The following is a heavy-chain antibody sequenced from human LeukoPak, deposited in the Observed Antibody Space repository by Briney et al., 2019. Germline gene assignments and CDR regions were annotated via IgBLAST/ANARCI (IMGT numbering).Heavy chain of an antibody. CDR3: AKGYCSGGTCYSRPYYYYYMDV. D-gene: IGHD2-15*01. CDR2: ISRNSDSI. J-gene: IGHJ6*03. Sequence: GGSLRLSCAASGFIFDDYAMYWVRQAPGQGLEWVSGISRNSDSIDYADSVKGRFTISRDNAKNSLYLQMNSLRAEDTALYYCAKGYCSGGTCYSRPYYYYYMDVWGKGTAVTVSS. V-gene: IGHV3-9*01. CDR1: GFIFDDYA.